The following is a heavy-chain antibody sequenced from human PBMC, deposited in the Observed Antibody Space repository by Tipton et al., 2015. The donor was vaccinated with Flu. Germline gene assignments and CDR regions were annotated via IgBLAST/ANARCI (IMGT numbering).Heavy chain of an antibody. CDR1: GYSISSGYY. V-gene: IGHV4-38-2*02. CDR3: AREWTSLPVNWFDP. D-gene: IGHD3/OR15-3a*01. J-gene: IGHJ5*02. CDR2: IYHSGST. Sequence: TLSLTCTVSGYSISSGYYWGWIRQPPGKGLEWIGSIYHSGSTYYNPSLKSRVTISVDTSKYQLSLKLSSVTAADTAVYYCAREWTSLPVNWFDPWGQGTLATVSS.